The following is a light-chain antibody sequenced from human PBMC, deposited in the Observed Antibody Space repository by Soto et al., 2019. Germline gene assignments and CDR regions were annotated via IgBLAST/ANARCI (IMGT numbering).Light chain of an antibody. CDR1: SGHSSYV. Sequence: QLVLTQSSSASASLGSSVKLTCTLSSGHSSYVIAWHQQQPGKAPRHLMTLDRSGGYNKGSGVPDRFSGSSSGADRYLTISNLQFEDEADYYCETWDSNPNGVFGGGTKLTVL. CDR2: LDRSGGY. J-gene: IGLJ3*02. CDR3: ETWDSNPNGV. V-gene: IGLV4-60*02.